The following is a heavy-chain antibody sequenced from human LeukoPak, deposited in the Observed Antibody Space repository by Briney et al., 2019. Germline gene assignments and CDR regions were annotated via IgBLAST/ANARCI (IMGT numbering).Heavy chain of an antibody. J-gene: IGHJ4*02. CDR1: GGSNSSSSYY. CDR3: VRGAYDFWSGYQQFDY. V-gene: IGHV4-39*07. Sequence: SETLSLTCTVSGGSNSSSSYYRGWIRQPPGTGLEWIGRIYYSGNTFYNPSLKSRVTMSIDTSKNQFSLNLSSVTAADTAVYYCVRGAYDFWSGYQQFDYWGQGTLVTVSS. D-gene: IGHD3-3*01. CDR2: IYYSGNT.